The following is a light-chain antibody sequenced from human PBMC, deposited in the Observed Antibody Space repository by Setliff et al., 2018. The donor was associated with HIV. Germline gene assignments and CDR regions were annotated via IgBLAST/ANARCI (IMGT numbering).Light chain of an antibody. CDR1: NIGSKS. CDR3: QVWDSSSDHHV. J-gene: IGLJ1*01. V-gene: IGLV3-21*03. Sequence: SYELTQPPSVSVAPGKTARITCGGNNIGSKSVHWYQQKPGQAPVLVVYDDSHRPSGIPERFSGSKSGNTATLTISRVEAGGEADYYCQVWDSSSDHHVFGTGTKVTVL. CDR2: DDS.